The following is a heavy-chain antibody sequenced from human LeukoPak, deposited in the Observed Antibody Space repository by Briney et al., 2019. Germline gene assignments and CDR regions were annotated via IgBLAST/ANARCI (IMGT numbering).Heavy chain of an antibody. D-gene: IGHD1-20*01. CDR1: GYTFTGYY. V-gene: IGHV1-2*02. J-gene: IGHJ4*02. Sequence: ASVKVSCKASGYTFTGYYMHWVRQAPGQGLEWMGWINPNSGGTNYAQKFQGRVTMTRDTSISTAYMELSRLRSDDTAAYYCARDTSITGTTGGYWGQGTLVTVSS. CDR3: ARDTSITGTTGGY. CDR2: INPNSGGT.